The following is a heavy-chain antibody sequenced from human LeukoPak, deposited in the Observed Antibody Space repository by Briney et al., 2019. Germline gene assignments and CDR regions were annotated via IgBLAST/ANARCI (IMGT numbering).Heavy chain of an antibody. CDR2: ISGSGGST. J-gene: IGHJ5*02. V-gene: IGHV3-23*01. D-gene: IGHD4-23*01. Sequence: SGGSLRLSCAASGFTFSSYALSWVRQAPGKGLEWVSAISGSGGSTYYADSVKGRFTISRDNSKNTLYLQMNSLRAEDTAVYYCANQNGGYATLRWDWFDPWGQGTLVTVSS. CDR3: ANQNGGYATLRWDWFDP. CDR1: GFTFSSYA.